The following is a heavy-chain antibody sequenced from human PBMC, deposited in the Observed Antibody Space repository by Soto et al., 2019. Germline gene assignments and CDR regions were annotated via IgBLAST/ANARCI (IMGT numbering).Heavy chain of an antibody. CDR2: IIPIFGTA. J-gene: IGHJ6*02. D-gene: IGHD2-2*01. CDR1: GGTLSSYA. V-gene: IGHV1-69*13. CDR3: AVVPAATYGMDV. Sequence: SSVKVSCKASGGTLSSYAISWVRQAPGQGLEWMGGIIPIFGTANYAQKFQGRVTITADESTSTAYMELSSLRSEDTAVYYCAVVPAATYGMDVWGQGTTVTVSS.